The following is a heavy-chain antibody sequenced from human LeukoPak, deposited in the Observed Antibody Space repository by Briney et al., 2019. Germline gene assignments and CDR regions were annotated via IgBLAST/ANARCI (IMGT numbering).Heavy chain of an antibody. CDR1: GFTFSSYA. J-gene: IGHJ1*01. D-gene: IGHD3-16*01. V-gene: IGHV3-23*01. CDR3: ASHGVLFGFQH. CDR2: ISGSGGST. Sequence: GGPLRLSCAASGFTFSSYAMSWVRQAPGKGLEWVSAISGSGGSTYYADSVKGRFTISRDNAKNSLYLQMNSLRAEDTAVYYCASHGVLFGFQHWGQGTLVTVSS.